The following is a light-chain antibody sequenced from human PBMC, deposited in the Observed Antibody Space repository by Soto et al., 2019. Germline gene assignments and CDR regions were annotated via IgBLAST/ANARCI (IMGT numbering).Light chain of an antibody. CDR3: QQYDSYSWS. J-gene: IGKJ1*01. CDR1: QSISSW. V-gene: IGKV1-5*01. CDR2: DAS. Sequence: DIQMTQSPSTLSASVGDRVTITCRASQSISSWLAWYQQKPGKAPKPLIYDASSLESGVPSRFSGSGSGTEFVLTISSLQPDDFATYYCQQYDSYSWSFRQGTKVEIK.